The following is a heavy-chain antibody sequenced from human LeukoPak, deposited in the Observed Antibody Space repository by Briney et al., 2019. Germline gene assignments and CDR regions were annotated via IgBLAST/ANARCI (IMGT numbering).Heavy chain of an antibody. CDR3: ARDITQIVVVPAAIVGVYYYYYMDV. D-gene: IGHD2-2*02. CDR2: ISSSGSTI. J-gene: IGHJ6*03. Sequence: GGSLRLSCAASGFIFSDYYMNWIRQAPGKGLEWVSYISSSGSTIYYADSVKGRFTISRDNAKNSLYLQMNSLRAEDTAVYYCARDITQIVVVPAAIVGVYYYYYMDVWGKGTTVTVSS. CDR1: GFIFSDYY. V-gene: IGHV3-11*01.